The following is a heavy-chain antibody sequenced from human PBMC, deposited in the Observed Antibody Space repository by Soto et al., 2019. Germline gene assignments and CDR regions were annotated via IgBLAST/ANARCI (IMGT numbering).Heavy chain of an antibody. CDR3: ARGVGSSPPRY. V-gene: IGHV4-59*01. CDR1: GGSISVYY. Sequence: SETLSLTCTISGGSISVYYWSWVRQPPGHELEWIGYIYASGSPYYNPSLRSRVTISADTSKNQISLKLTSPTAADTAVYYCARGVGSSPPRYWGRGTLVT. CDR2: IYASGSP. D-gene: IGHD1-26*01. J-gene: IGHJ4*02.